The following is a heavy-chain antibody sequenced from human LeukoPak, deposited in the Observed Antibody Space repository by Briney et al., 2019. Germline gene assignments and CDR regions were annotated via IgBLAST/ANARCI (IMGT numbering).Heavy chain of an antibody. CDR2: IDHSGST. J-gene: IGHJ4*02. CDR1: GGSFSGYY. Sequence: SETLSLTCAVYGGSFSGYYWSWIRQPPGKGLEWIGEIDHSGSTNYNPSLKSRVTISVDTSKNQFSLKLSSVTAADTAVYFCARGGSMVRGVIPRDYWGQGTLVTVSS. D-gene: IGHD3-10*01. V-gene: IGHV4-34*01. CDR3: ARGGSMVRGVIPRDY.